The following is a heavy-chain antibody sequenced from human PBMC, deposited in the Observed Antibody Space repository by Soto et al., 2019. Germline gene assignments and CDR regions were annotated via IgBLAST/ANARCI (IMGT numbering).Heavy chain of an antibody. V-gene: IGHV4-59*01. J-gene: IGHJ4*02. D-gene: IGHD2-2*01. Sequence: SETLSLTCTVSGGYISSYYWSWIRQPPGKGLEWIGYIYYSGSTNYNPSLKSRVTISVDTSKNQFSLKLSSVTAADTAVYYCARGIGQQLPPLDWGQGTLVTVSS. CDR3: ARGIGQQLPPLD. CDR1: GGYISSYY. CDR2: IYYSGST.